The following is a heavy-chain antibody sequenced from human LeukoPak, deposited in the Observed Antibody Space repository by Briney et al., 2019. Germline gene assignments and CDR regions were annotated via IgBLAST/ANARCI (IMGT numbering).Heavy chain of an antibody. Sequence: SVKVSCKASGGTFSSYAISWVRQAPGQGLEWMGGIIPIFGTANYAQKFQGRVTITTDESTSTAYMELSSLRSEDTAVYYCARGVGATWNAFDIWGQGTMVTVSS. CDR3: ARGVGATWNAFDI. D-gene: IGHD1-26*01. CDR2: IIPIFGTA. V-gene: IGHV1-69*05. CDR1: GGTFSSYA. J-gene: IGHJ3*02.